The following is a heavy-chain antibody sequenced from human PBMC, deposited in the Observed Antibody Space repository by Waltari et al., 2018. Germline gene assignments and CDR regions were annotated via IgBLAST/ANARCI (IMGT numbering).Heavy chain of an antibody. CDR3: ARGGPAAY. J-gene: IGHJ4*02. CDR1: GVSISSYY. D-gene: IGHD6-25*01. V-gene: IGHV4-59*01. Sequence: QVQLQESGPGLVKPSETLSLTCTVSGVSISSYYWSWIRQPPGKGLEWIGYIYYSGSTNYNPSLKSRVTISVDTSKNQFSLKLSSVTAADTAVYYCARGGPAAYWGQGTLVTVSS. CDR2: IYYSGST.